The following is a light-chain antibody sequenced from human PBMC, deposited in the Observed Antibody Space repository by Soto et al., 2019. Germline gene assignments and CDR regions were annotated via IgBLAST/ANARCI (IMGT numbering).Light chain of an antibody. Sequence: QSALTQPASVSGSPGQSITISCTGTSSDAGSYNFVSWYQQHPDKAPKVMIYEDSKRPSGVSNRFSGSKSGNTASLTISGLQAEDEADYYCCSYASSSTYWVFGGGTKVTVL. CDR1: SSDAGSYNF. CDR2: EDS. CDR3: CSYASSSTYWV. J-gene: IGLJ3*02. V-gene: IGLV2-23*01.